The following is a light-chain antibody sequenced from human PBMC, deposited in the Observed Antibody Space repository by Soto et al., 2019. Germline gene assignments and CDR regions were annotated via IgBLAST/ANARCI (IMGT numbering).Light chain of an antibody. CDR2: GAS. CDR1: QSVSSN. J-gene: IGKJ1*01. Sequence: EIVMTQSPATLSVSPGERATLSCRASQSVSSNLAWYQQKPGQAPRLLIYGASTRATGIPARFSGSGSGTEFTLTISSLQSEDFAVYYCKQYNNWPPKTFGQGTKV. CDR3: KQYNNWPPKT. V-gene: IGKV3-15*01.